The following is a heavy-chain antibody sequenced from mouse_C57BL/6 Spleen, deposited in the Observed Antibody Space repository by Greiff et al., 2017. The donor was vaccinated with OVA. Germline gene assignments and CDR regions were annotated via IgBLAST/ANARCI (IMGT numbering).Heavy chain of an antibody. D-gene: IGHD1-1*01. Sequence: EVQRVESGGGLVKPGGSLKLSCAASGFTFSSYAMSWVRQTPEKRLEWVATISDGGSYTYYPDNVKGRFTISRDNAKNNLYLQMSHLKSEDTAMYYCARGGGSSPWFAYWGQGTLVTVSA. CDR1: GFTFSSYA. CDR2: ISDGGSYT. V-gene: IGHV5-4*01. CDR3: ARGGGSSPWFAY. J-gene: IGHJ3*01.